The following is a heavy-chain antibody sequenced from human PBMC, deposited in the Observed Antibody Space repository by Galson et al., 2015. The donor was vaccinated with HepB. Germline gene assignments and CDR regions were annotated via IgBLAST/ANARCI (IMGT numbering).Heavy chain of an antibody. CDR1: GFTFSDYG. V-gene: IGHV3-33*01. Sequence: SLRLSCAASGFTFSDYGMHWARQAPGKGLEWAASIWWDGTHDSYADSVKGRFTVSRDNSKNTVHLEVNGLRLEDTAVYYCAREGPQTGTSSFDIWGQGTMVTVSS. J-gene: IGHJ3*02. CDR2: IWWDGTHD. CDR3: AREGPQTGTSSFDI. D-gene: IGHD1-1*01.